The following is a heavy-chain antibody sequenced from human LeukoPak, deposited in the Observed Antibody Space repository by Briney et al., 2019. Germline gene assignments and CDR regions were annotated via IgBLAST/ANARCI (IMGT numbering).Heavy chain of an antibody. CDR2: IYYSGST. CDR1: GGSISSYY. Sequence: PSETLSLTCTVSGGSISSYYWSWIRQPPGKGLEWIGYIYYSGSTYYNPSLKSRVTISVDTSKNQFSLKLSSVTAADTAVYYCARLSYGSGNHWFDPWGQGTLVTVSS. CDR3: ARLSYGSGNHWFDP. J-gene: IGHJ5*02. V-gene: IGHV4-59*04. D-gene: IGHD3-10*01.